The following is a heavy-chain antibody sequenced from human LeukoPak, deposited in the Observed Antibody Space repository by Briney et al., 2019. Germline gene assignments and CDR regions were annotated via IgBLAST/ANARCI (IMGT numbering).Heavy chain of an antibody. J-gene: IGHJ4*02. D-gene: IGHD4-23*01. Sequence: GGSLRLSCAASGFTFSSYSMNWVRQAPGKGLEWVSSISSSSSYIYYADSVKGRFTISRDNAKNSLSLQMNSLRAEDTAVYYCAKDGNFHDFDYWGQGTLSPSPQ. CDR2: ISSSSSYI. CDR3: AKDGNFHDFDY. CDR1: GFTFSSYS. V-gene: IGHV3-21*01.